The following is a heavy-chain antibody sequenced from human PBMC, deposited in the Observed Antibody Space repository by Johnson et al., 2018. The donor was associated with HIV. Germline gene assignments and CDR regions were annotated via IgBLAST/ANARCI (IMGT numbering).Heavy chain of an antibody. V-gene: IGHV3-23*04. CDR3: ARGKAFDI. J-gene: IGHJ3*02. CDR2: ISGST. CDR1: GFTFSSYA. Sequence: VQLVESGGGLVQPGGSLRLSCAASGFTFSSYAMSWVRQAPGKGLEWVSAISGSTYYADSVKGRFTISRDNSKNTLYLQMNSLRAGDTAVYYCARGKAFDIWGQGTMVTVSS.